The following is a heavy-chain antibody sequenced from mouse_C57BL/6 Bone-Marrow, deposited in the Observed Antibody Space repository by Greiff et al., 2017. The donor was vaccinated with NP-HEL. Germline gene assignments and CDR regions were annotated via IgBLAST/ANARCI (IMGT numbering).Heavy chain of an antibody. CDR1: GYTFTDYY. V-gene: IGHV1-19*01. Sequence: EVQRVESGPVLVKPGASVKMSCKASGYTFTDYYMNWVKQSHGKSLEWIGVINPYNGGTSYNQKFKGKATLTVDKSSSTAYMELNSLTSEDSAVYYCARSTTVDYFDYWGQGTTLTVSS. J-gene: IGHJ2*01. D-gene: IGHD1-1*01. CDR2: INPYNGGT. CDR3: ARSTTVDYFDY.